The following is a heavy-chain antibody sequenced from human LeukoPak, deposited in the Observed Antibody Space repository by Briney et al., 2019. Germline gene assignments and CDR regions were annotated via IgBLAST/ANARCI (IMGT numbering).Heavy chain of an antibody. CDR2: ISSSSSAI. Sequence: GESLKISCAASGFTFRSYTVNWVRQAPGKGLEWVAYISSSSSAIYYADSVKGRFTISRDNAKNSLYLQMNSLSDEDTAVYYCASAGPSTDLGYWGQGTLVTVSS. CDR1: GFTFRSYT. J-gene: IGHJ4*02. CDR3: ASAGPSTDLGY. V-gene: IGHV3-48*02. D-gene: IGHD4-17*01.